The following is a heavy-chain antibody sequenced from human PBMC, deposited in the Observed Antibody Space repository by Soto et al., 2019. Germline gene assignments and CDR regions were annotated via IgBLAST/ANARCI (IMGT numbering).Heavy chain of an antibody. V-gene: IGHV1-8*01. CDR2: MNPNSGNT. D-gene: IGHD5-18*01. CDR1: GYTFTSYD. CDR3: ARGNGYSYGGYYYSYMDV. J-gene: IGHJ6*03. Sequence: ASVKVSCKASGYTFTSYDINWVRQATGQGLEWMGWMNPNSGNTGYAQKFQGRVTMTRNTSISTAYMELSSLRSEDTAVYYCARGNGYSYGGYYYSYMDVWGKGTTVTVSS.